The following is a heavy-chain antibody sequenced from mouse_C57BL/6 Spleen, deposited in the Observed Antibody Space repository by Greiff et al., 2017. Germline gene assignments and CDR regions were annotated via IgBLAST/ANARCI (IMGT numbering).Heavy chain of an antibody. Sequence: QVQLKQSGAELVKPGAPVKMSCKASGYTLTSYWITRVKQRPGQGLEWVGEIYPGRCSTLYNEKFKSKATLTVDTSSSTSYMRRSGLTSEDSAVYYCARDGNSAPRGDYWGQGTSVTVSS. J-gene: IGHJ4*01. D-gene: IGHD2-3*01. CDR2: IYPGRCST. V-gene: IGHV1-55*01. CDR3: ARDGNSAPRGDY. CDR1: GYTLTSYW.